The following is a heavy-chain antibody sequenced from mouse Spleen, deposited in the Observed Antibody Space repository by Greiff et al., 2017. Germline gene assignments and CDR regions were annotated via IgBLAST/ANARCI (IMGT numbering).Heavy chain of an antibody. V-gene: IGHV1-53*01. CDR2: INPSNGGT. Sequence: VQLQQSGTELVKPGASVKLSCKASGYTFTSYWMHWVKQRPGQGLEWIGNINPSNGGTNYNEKFKSKATLTVDKSSSTAYMQLSSLTSEDSAVYYCARLAPYYYGSSYPFDYWGQGTTLTVSS. CDR3: ARLAPYYYGSSYPFDY. J-gene: IGHJ2*01. CDR1: GYTFTSYW. D-gene: IGHD1-1*01.